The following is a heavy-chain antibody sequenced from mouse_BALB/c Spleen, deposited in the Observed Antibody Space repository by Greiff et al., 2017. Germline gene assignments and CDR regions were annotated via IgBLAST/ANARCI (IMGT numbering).Heavy chain of an antibody. V-gene: IGHV5-12-1*01. CDR1: GFAFSSYD. D-gene: IGHD2-10*02. CDR3: ARQKGYGNPYFDV. Sequence: EVHLVESGGGLVKPGGSLKLSCAASGFAFSSYDMSWVRQTPKKRLEWVAYISSGGGSTYYPDTVKGRFTISRDNAKNTLYLQMSSLKSEDTAMYYCARQKGYGNPYFDVWGAGTTVTVSS. CDR2: ISSGGGST. J-gene: IGHJ1*01.